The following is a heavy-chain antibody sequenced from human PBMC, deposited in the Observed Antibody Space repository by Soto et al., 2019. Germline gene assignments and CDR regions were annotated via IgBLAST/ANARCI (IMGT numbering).Heavy chain of an antibody. Sequence: WASVKVSCKASGYTFTSYDINWVRQATGQGLEWMGWMNPNSGNTGYAQKFQGRVTMTRNTSISTAYMELSSLRSEDTAVYYCARGSGSYNTYYYYYGMDVWGQGTTVTVSS. V-gene: IGHV1-8*01. J-gene: IGHJ6*02. CDR1: GYTFTSYD. D-gene: IGHD1-26*01. CDR2: MNPNSGNT. CDR3: ARGSGSYNTYYYYYGMDV.